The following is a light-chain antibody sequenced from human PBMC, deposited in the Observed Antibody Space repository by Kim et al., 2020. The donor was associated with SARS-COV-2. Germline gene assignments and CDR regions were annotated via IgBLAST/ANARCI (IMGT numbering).Light chain of an antibody. CDR1: QSINGW. Sequence: GDRVTITCRASQSINGWLAWYQQKPGKAPKLLIYDASSLESGVPSSVSGSGSGTEFTLTINSLPPDDFATYFCQQYNSYPRTFGQGTKL. CDR3: QQYNSYPRT. CDR2: DAS. J-gene: IGKJ2*01. V-gene: IGKV1-5*01.